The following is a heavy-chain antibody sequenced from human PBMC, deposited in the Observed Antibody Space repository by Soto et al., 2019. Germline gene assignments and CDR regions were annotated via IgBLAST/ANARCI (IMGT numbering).Heavy chain of an antibody. J-gene: IGHJ4*02. CDR1: GFTFSAYG. Sequence: QVQLVESGGGVVQPGKSLRLSCAASGFTFSAYGMHWVRRAPGKGLEWVAMIYYDGSNIYYADSVKGRFTISRDNSKNTLYQQMNSLRAEDTAVYYCARVGGSVTSDYWGQGTLVTVSS. D-gene: IGHD3-10*01. CDR3: ARVGGSVTSDY. CDR2: IYYDGSNI. V-gene: IGHV3-33*01.